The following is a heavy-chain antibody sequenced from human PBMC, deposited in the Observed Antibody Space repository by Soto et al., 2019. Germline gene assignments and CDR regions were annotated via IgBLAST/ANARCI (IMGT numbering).Heavy chain of an antibody. CDR2: IHCGGNA. D-gene: IGHD2-21*02. Sequence: SETLSLTCTVSGGSINTYNLFWAWVRQPPGKGLEWIASIHCGGNAYYSPSLTTRATISRDTSKNRVSLELRSVTAADTAVYYCARVNVTLDSWGQGTPVTVSS. CDR3: ARVNVTLDS. V-gene: IGHV4-39*01. CDR1: GGSINTYNLF. J-gene: IGHJ4*02.